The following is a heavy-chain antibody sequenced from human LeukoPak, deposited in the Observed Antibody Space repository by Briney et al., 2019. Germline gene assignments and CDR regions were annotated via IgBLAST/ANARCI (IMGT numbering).Heavy chain of an antibody. CDR1: GFTFSSYA. V-gene: IGHV3-30*03. CDR2: ISYDGSSK. J-gene: IGHJ5*02. D-gene: IGHD2-2*01. CDR3: ARARDIVVVPAAITFDP. Sequence: GRSLRLSCAASGFTFSSYAIHWVRQAPGKGLEWVALISYDGSSKYYADSVKGRFTISRDNAKNSLYLQMNSLRAEDTAVYYCARARDIVVVPAAITFDPWGQGTLVTVSS.